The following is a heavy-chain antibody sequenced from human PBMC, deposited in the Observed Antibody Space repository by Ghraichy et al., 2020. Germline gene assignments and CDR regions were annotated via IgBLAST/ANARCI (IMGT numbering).Heavy chain of an antibody. CDR2: ISGSGGTT. J-gene: IGHJ4*02. CDR1: GFTFSSYA. D-gene: IGHD7-27*01. Sequence: GGSLRLSCAASGFTFSSYAMSWVRQGPGKGLEWVSAISGSGGTTYYADSVTGRFTISRDNSKNTLYLQMNSLRAEDTAVYYCAKDRRTGDRGGAFDYWGQGTLVTVSS. CDR3: AKDRRTGDRGGAFDY. V-gene: IGHV3-23*01.